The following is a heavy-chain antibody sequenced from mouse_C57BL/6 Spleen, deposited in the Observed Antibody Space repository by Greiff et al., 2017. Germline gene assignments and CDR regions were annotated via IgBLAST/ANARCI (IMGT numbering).Heavy chain of an antibody. Sequence: QVQLQQPGAELVKPGASVKLSCKASGYTFTSYWMQWVKQRPGQGLEWIGEIDPSDSYTNYNQKFKGKAALTVDTSSSTAYMQLSSLTSEDSAVXYCARRYGNYFDVWGKGTTLTVSS. J-gene: IGHJ2*01. CDR1: GYTFTSYW. D-gene: IGHD2-1*01. CDR2: IDPSDSYT. V-gene: IGHV1-50*01. CDR3: ARRYGNYFDV.